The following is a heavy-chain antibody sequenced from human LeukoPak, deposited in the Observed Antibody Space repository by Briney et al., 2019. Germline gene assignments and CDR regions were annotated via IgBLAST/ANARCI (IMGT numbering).Heavy chain of an antibody. Sequence: GGSLRLSCAASGFTFSSYEMNWVRQAPGKGLERVSYISSSGSTIYYADSVKGRFTISRDNAKNSLYLQMNSLRAEDTAVYYCARLRYSFGYGMDVWGQGTTVTVSS. CDR1: GFTFSSYE. D-gene: IGHD5-18*01. V-gene: IGHV3-48*03. CDR2: ISSSGSTI. J-gene: IGHJ6*02. CDR3: ARLRYSFGYGMDV.